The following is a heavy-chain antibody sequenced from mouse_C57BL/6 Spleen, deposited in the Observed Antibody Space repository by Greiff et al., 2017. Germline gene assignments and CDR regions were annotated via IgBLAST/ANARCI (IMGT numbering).Heavy chain of an antibody. CDR1: GYTFTSYW. CDR2: IHPSDSDT. D-gene: IGHD1-1*01. CDR3: ASIYYYGFDWYFDV. J-gene: IGHJ1*03. V-gene: IGHV1-74*01. Sequence: QVQLQQPGAELVKPGASVKVSCKASGYTFTSYWMHWVKQRPGQGLEWIGRIHPSDSDTNYNQKFKGKATLTVDKSSSTAYMQLSSLTSEDSAVYYCASIYYYGFDWYFDVWGTGTTVTVSS.